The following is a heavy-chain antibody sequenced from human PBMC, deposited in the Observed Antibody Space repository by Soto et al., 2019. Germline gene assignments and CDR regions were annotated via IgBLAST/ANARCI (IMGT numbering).Heavy chain of an antibody. J-gene: IGHJ4*02. V-gene: IGHV3-23*01. D-gene: IGHD3-10*01. CDR3: TNKVNSGSGSQFFDC. CDR1: GFTFSSYS. CDR2: FRSGGDDDST. Sequence: GGSLRLSCAASGFTFSSYSMSSVRQAPGKGLERVSGFRSGGDDDSTYYEDSVRGRFTISRDNSYNTVLLQINRLGAEAMAIYYGTNKVNSGSGSQFFDCWGQRTL.